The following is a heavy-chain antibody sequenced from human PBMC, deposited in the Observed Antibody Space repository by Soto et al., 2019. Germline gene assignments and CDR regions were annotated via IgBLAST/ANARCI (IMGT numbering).Heavy chain of an antibody. D-gene: IGHD6-13*01. J-gene: IGHJ4*02. CDR1: GFTFSSYF. V-gene: IGHV3-23*01. Sequence: EVQLLESGGGLVQPGGSLRLSCAASGFTFSSYFMTGVRQAPGKGLEWVSGISDSGGRTYYADSVKGRFTISRDHSKNTLYLQMNSLRAEDTAVYYCARASYSSRWGQGTLVTVSS. CDR2: ISDSGGRT. CDR3: ARASYSSR.